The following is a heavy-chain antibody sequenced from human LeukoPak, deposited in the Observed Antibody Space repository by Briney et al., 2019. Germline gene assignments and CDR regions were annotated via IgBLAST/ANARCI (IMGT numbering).Heavy chain of an antibody. J-gene: IGHJ1*01. Sequence: GRSLRLSCAASGFTFYDYAMHWVRQAPGKGLEWVSGISWNSGSIGYADSVKGRFTISRDNAKNSLYLQMNSLRAEDTALYYCAKSWDDSSGRTGYFQHWGQGTLVTVSS. CDR2: ISWNSGSI. CDR3: AKSWDDSSGRTGYFQH. CDR1: GFTFYDYA. V-gene: IGHV3-9*01. D-gene: IGHD3-22*01.